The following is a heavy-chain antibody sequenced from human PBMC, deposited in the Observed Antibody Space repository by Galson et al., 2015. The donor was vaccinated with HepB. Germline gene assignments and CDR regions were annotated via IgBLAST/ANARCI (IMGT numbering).Heavy chain of an antibody. CDR2: INAGKDNT. Sequence: SVKVSCKASGYTVTTYAMHWVRQAPGQGLEWMGWINAGKDNTRYSQRFQGRVIISWDTSASTVYMELSSLTSEDTAVYYCARESSGWSYFAWHYFDYWGQGTLVTVSS. CDR3: ARESSGWSYFAWHYFDY. J-gene: IGHJ4*02. D-gene: IGHD6-19*01. V-gene: IGHV1-3*01. CDR1: GYTVTTYA.